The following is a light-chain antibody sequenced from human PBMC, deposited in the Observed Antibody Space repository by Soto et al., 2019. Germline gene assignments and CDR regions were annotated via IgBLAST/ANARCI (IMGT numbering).Light chain of an antibody. CDR2: VAF. V-gene: IGKV1-9*01. Sequence: DIQLTQSPSFLSASVGDRVTITCRASQGIRSYLAWYQQKPGKAPKLLIFVAFTLQSGVPSRFSGSGSGTEFTLTISSLQPEDFATYYCQQLTNYPDTFGQGTKLEIK. CDR1: QGIRSY. J-gene: IGKJ2*01. CDR3: QQLTNYPDT.